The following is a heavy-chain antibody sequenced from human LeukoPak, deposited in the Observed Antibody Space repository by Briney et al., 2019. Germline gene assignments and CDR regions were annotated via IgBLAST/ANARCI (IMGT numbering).Heavy chain of an antibody. D-gene: IGHD2-2*01. CDR3: ARAVDCSSTSCYPPDYYYYYMDV. Sequence: PSETLSLTCTVSGGSISSGGYYWSWICQHPGKGLEWIGYIYYSGSTYYNPSLKSRVTISVDTTKNQFSLKLSSVTAADTAVYYCARAVDCSSTSCYPPDYYYYYMDVWGKGTTVTVSS. CDR1: GGSISSGGYY. V-gene: IGHV4-31*03. CDR2: IYYSGST. J-gene: IGHJ6*03.